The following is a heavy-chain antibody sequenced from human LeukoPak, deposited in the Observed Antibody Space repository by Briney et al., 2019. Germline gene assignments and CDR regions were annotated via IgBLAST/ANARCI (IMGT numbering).Heavy chain of an antibody. CDR2: IRYDGGNK. J-gene: IGHJ5*02. CDR3: AKDGDYDILTGYYQTPAEFDP. CDR1: GFTFSSYG. V-gene: IGHV3-30*02. Sequence: GGSLRLSCAASGFTFSSYGMHWVRQAPGKGLEWVAFIRYDGGNKYYADSVKGRFTISRDNSKNTLYLQMNSLRAEDTAVYYCAKDGDYDILTGYYQTPAEFDPWGQGTLVTVSS. D-gene: IGHD3-9*01.